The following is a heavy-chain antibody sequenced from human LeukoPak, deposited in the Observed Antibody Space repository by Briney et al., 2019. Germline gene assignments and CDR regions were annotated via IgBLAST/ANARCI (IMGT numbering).Heavy chain of an antibody. CDR3: ARVLDTAMEPSPLDY. V-gene: IGHV3-7*01. Sequence: GGSLRLSCAASGFTFSSYWMSWVRQAPGKGLEWVANIKQDGSEEYYVDSVKGRFTISRDNAKNSLYLQMNSLRAEDTAVYYCARVLDTAMEPSPLDYWGQGTPVTVSS. D-gene: IGHD5-18*01. CDR1: GFTFSSYW. J-gene: IGHJ4*02. CDR2: IKQDGSEE.